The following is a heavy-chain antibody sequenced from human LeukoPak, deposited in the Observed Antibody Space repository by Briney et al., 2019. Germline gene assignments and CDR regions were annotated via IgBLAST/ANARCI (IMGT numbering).Heavy chain of an antibody. CDR2: IRYDGSNK. D-gene: IGHD3-10*01. Sequence: GGSLRLSCAASRFTFSSYGMHWVRQAPGKGLEWVAFIRYDGSNKYYADSVKGRFTISRDNSKNTLYLQMNSLRAEDTAVYYCARNDLIRGPTWEYYYMDVWGKGTTVTVSS. CDR3: ARNDLIRGPTWEYYYMDV. CDR1: RFTFSSYG. V-gene: IGHV3-30*02. J-gene: IGHJ6*03.